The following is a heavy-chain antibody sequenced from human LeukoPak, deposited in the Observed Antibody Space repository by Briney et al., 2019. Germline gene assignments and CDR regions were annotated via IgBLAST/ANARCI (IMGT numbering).Heavy chain of an antibody. CDR1: GFTFDDYA. Sequence: GGSLRLSCAASGFTFDDYAMHWVRQAPGKGLEWVSGISWNSGSIGYADSVKGRFTISRDNAKNSLYLQMNSLRAEDTALYYCAKRDYWDQGTLVTVSS. CDR3: AKRDY. V-gene: IGHV3-9*01. J-gene: IGHJ4*02. CDR2: ISWNSGSI.